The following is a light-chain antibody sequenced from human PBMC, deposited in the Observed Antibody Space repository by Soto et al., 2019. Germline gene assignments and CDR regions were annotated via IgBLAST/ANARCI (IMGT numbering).Light chain of an antibody. CDR1: SGDIGGYDY. V-gene: IGLV2-14*03. CDR3: SSYTSSNTYV. J-gene: IGLJ1*01. Sequence: QSALTQPAPVSGSPGQSITISCTGTSGDIGGYDYVSWYQQHPGKAPTLMIYDVSNRPSGVSNRFSGSKSGTTASLTISGLQAEDEADYYCSSYTSSNTYVFGTGTKLTVL. CDR2: DVS.